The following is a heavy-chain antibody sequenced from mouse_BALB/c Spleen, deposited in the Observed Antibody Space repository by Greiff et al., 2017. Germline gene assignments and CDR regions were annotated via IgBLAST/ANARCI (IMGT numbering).Heavy chain of an antibody. CDR1: GFNIKDTY. V-gene: IGHV14-3*02. Sequence: EVQLQQSGAELVKPGASVKLSCTASGFNIKDTYMHWVKQRPEQGLEWIGRIDPANGNTKYDTKFQGKATITADTSSNTAYLQLSSLTSEDTAVYYCARGPYYYAMDYWGQGTSVTVSS. CDR2: IDPANGNT. CDR3: ARGPYYYAMDY. J-gene: IGHJ4*01.